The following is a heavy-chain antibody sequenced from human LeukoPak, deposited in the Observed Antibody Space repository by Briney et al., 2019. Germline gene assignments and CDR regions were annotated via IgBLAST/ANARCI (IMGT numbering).Heavy chain of an antibody. Sequence: ASVKVSCKASGYTFTGYYMHWVRQAPGQGLEWMGWSNPNNGDTRYAQKFQGRVTMTTDTSISTAYMELRRLKSDDTAVYYCARVCGGDCYSAFDPWGQGTLVTVSS. CDR1: GYTFTGYY. CDR2: SNPNNGDT. V-gene: IGHV1-2*02. J-gene: IGHJ5*02. D-gene: IGHD2-21*02. CDR3: ARVCGGDCYSAFDP.